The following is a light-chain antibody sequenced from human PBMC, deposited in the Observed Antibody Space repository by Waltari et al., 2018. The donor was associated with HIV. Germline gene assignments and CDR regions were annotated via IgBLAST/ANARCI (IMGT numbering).Light chain of an antibody. CDR1: QSISSW. CDR2: KTS. Sequence: DIQMTQSPSTLSASVGDRVTLTCRSSQSISSWLAWYQQQPGRAPNLLIYKTSSLHTGVPSRFSGSGSGTEFSLTISSLQPEDFTTYYCQQYHSYSLTFGQGTRLEMK. J-gene: IGKJ5*01. CDR3: QQYHSYSLT. V-gene: IGKV1-5*03.